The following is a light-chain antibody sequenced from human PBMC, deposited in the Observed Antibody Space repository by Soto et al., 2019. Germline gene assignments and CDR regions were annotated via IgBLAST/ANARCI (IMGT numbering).Light chain of an antibody. CDR3: QERSNWPPLT. CDR1: QSVSYF. V-gene: IGKV3-11*01. CDR2: DAS. Sequence: EIVLTQTPATLSLFPGERATLSCRASQSVSYFLAWYQQKPGQAPRLLISDASNRATGIPARFSGSGSGTDFTLTISGFEPEDFAVYYCQERSNWPPLTVGGGTRFEIK. J-gene: IGKJ4*01.